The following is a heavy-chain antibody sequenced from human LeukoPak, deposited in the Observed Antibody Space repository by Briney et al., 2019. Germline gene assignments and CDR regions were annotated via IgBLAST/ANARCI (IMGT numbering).Heavy chain of an antibody. V-gene: IGHV1-18*01. CDR3: ARGEYCSSTSCCPDY. CDR2: ISAYNGNT. Sequence: ASVKVSCKASGYTFTSYGISWVRQAPGQGLEWMGWISAYNGNTNYAQKLQGRVTMTRNTSISTAYMELSSLRSEDTAVYYCARGEYCSSTSCCPDYWGQGTLVTVSA. D-gene: IGHD2-2*01. CDR1: GYTFTSYG. J-gene: IGHJ4*02.